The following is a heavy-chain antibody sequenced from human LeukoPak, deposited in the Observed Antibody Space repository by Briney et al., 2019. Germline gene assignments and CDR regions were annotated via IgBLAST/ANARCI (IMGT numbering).Heavy chain of an antibody. CDR1: GFTFNTYG. Sequence: PGGSLRLSCAPSGFTFNTYGMHWVRQAPGKGLEWVALISYDGTNKYYADSVKGRFTISRDNSQNTLYLQMNSLRAEDTAVYYCAKGDSSGYYYGSYFDYWGQGTLVTVSS. CDR2: ISYDGTNK. J-gene: IGHJ4*02. D-gene: IGHD3-22*01. CDR3: AKGDSSGYYYGSYFDY. V-gene: IGHV3-30*18.